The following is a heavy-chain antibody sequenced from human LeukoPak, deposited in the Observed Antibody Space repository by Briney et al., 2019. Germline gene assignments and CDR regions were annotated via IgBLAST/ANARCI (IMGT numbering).Heavy chain of an antibody. J-gene: IGHJ4*03. Sequence: GGSLRLSCAASGFTFSDYYMSWIRQAPGKGLEWVSYISSSSSYTNYADSVKGRFTISRDNAKNSLYLQMNSLRAEDTAVYYCARDRNIAAAGFVFDYWGQEAQGTLSS. CDR2: ISSSSSYT. CDR3: ARDRNIAAAGFVFDY. CDR1: GFTFSDYY. V-gene: IGHV3-11*06. D-gene: IGHD6-13*01.